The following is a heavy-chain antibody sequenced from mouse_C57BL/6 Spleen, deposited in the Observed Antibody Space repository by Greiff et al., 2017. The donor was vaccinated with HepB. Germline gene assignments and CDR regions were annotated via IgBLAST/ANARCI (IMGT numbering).Heavy chain of an antibody. CDR3: ARRYYGSRYWYFDV. V-gene: IGHV1-47*01. Sequence: QVQLQQSGAELVKPGASVKMSCKASGYTFTTYPIEWMKQNHGKSLEWIGNFHPYNDDTRYNEKFKGKATLTVEKSSSTVFLELSRLTSDDSAVYYCARRYYGSRYWYFDVWGTGTTVTVSS. D-gene: IGHD1-1*01. CDR1: GYTFTTYP. CDR2: FHPYNDDT. J-gene: IGHJ1*03.